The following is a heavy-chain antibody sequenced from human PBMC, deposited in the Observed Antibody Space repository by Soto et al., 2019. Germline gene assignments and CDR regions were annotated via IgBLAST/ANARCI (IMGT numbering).Heavy chain of an antibody. J-gene: IGHJ4*02. CDR2: IIPILGIA. CDR1: GGTFSSYT. V-gene: IGHV1-69*08. D-gene: IGHD6-19*01. Sequence: QVQLVQSGAEVKKPGSSVKVSCKASGGTFSSYTISWVRQAPGQGLEWMGRIIPILGIANYAQKFQGRVTITAEKSTSTAYMELSSLRSEDTAVYYCARDSSGWPYYFDYWGQGTLVTVSS. CDR3: ARDSSGWPYYFDY.